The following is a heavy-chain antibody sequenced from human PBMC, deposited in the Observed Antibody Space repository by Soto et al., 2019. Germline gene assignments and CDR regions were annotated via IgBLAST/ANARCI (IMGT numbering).Heavy chain of an antibody. Sequence: GGSLRLSCAASGLTFSSYSVNWVRQAPGKGLEWVSDIYWNSNTIHYPDSVKGRFTISRENAKNSLYLQMNSLRVEDTALYYCIKESNPGGLDYWGQGTLVTISS. CDR1: GLTFSSYS. J-gene: IGHJ4*02. CDR3: IKESNPGGLDY. V-gene: IGHV3-48*04. CDR2: IYWNSNTI. D-gene: IGHD4-4*01.